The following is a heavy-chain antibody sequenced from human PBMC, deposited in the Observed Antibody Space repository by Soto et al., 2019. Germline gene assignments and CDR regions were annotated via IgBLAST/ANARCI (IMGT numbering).Heavy chain of an antibody. CDR3: ARDLSVAGPDY. V-gene: IGHV3-30*03. CDR2: ISYDESDK. J-gene: IGHJ4*02. D-gene: IGHD6-19*01. CDR1: GFTFRSCA. Sequence: PGGSLRLSCAASGFTFRSCAMHWVRQAPGKGLEWVAVISYDESDKYYADSLKGRFTISRDNSKNTLYLQMNSLRGEDTAVYYCARDLSVAGPDYWGQGTLVTVSS.